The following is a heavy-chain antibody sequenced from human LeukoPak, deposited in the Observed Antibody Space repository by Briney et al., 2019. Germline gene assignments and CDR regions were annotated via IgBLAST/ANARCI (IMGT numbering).Heavy chain of an antibody. D-gene: IGHD3-16*01. CDR3: ARGYDYFDY. J-gene: IGHJ4*02. CDR2: ISYDGSNK. Sequence: PGGSLRLSCAASGFTFSSYAMHWVRQAPGQGLEWVAVISYDGSNKYYADSVKGRFTISRDNSKNTLYLQMNSLRAEDTAVYYCARGYDYFDYWGQGTLVTVSS. V-gene: IGHV3-30*04. CDR1: GFTFSSYA.